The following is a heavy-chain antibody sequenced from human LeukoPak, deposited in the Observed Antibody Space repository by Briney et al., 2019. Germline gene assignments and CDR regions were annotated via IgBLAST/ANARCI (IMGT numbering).Heavy chain of an antibody. CDR3: ARSDYYDSSGYYLSFDY. D-gene: IGHD3-22*01. V-gene: IGHV1-18*01. CDR1: GYTFTSYG. Sequence: ASVKVSCKASGYTFTSYGISWVRQAPGQGLEWMGWISAYNGNTNCAQKLQGRVTMTTDTSTSTAYMELRSLRSDDTAVYYCARSDYYDSSGYYLSFDYWGQGTLVTVSS. CDR2: ISAYNGNT. J-gene: IGHJ4*02.